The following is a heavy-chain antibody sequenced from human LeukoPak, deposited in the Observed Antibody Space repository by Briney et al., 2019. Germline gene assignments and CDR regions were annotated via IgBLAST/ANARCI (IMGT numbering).Heavy chain of an antibody. CDR1: GFTFSSYA. J-gene: IGHJ4*02. V-gene: IGHV3-23*01. Sequence: GGSLRLSCAASGFTFSSYAMSWVRQAPGKGLEWVSAISGSGGSTYYADSVKGRFTISRDNSKNTLYLQMNSLRAEDTAVYYCARDRDGDHYFDYWGQGTLVTVSS. CDR2: ISGSGGST. CDR3: ARDRDGDHYFDY. D-gene: IGHD4-17*01.